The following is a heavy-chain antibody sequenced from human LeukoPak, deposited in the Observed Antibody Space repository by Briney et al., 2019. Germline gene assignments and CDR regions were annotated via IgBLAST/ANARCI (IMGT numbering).Heavy chain of an antibody. CDR2: INHSGST. V-gene: IGHV4-34*01. CDR1: GGSLSGYY. D-gene: IGHD2-2*01. Sequence: PSETLSLTCAVYGGSLSGYYWSLIRQPPGKGLEWIGEINHSGSTNYNPSFKSRVTISVDTSKNQFSLKLSSVTAADTAVYYCARGQDIVVVPAASTLYYFDYWGQGTLVTVSS. J-gene: IGHJ4*02. CDR3: ARGQDIVVVPAASTLYYFDY.